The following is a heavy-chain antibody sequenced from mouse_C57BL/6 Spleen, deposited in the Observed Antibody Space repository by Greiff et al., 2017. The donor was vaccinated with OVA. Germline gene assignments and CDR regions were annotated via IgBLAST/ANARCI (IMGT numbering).Heavy chain of an antibody. J-gene: IGHJ2*01. D-gene: IGHD2-1*01. CDR1: GYTFTSYW. CDR3: ADGNYFDY. CDR2: IDPSDSYT. V-gene: IGHV1-59*01. Sequence: QVQLQQPGAELVRPGTSVKLSCKASGYTFTSYWMHWVKQRPGQGLEWIGVIDPSDSYTNYNQKFKGKATLTVDTSSSTAYMQLSSLTSEDSAVYYCADGNYFDYWGQGTTLTVSS.